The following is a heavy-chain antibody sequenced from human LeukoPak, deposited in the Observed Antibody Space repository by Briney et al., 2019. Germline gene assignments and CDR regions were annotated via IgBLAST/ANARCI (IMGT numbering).Heavy chain of an antibody. CDR1: GINFNDYT. V-gene: IGHV3-21*01. J-gene: IGHJ4*02. CDR3: ARAQFRH. D-gene: IGHD5-24*01. CDR2: ISSRNSFI. Sequence: GGSLRLSCEGSGINFNDYTMNWVRQAPGKGLEWVSSISSRNSFIHYTDSMKGRFTISRDNAKNSLYLQMDSLRAEDTAVYYCARAQFRHWGQGTLVTVSS.